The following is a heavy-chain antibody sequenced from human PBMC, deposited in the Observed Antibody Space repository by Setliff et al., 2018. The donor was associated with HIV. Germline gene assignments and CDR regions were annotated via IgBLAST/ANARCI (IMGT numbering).Heavy chain of an antibody. D-gene: IGHD1-26*01. Sequence: ASVKVSCKASGYTSTRYFMHCVRQAPGQGLEWLGMINPSGGSTWYAQKFQGRVTMTGDTSTNTLYMELSSLRSEDTAVYYCARGWEGGMDYWGQGTLVTSPQ. J-gene: IGHJ4*02. CDR2: INPSGGST. V-gene: IGHV1-46*01. CDR3: ARGWEGGMDY. CDR1: GYTSTRYF.